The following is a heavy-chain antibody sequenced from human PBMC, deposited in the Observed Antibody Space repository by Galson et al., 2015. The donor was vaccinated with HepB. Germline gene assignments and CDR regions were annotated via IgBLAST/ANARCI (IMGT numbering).Heavy chain of an antibody. Sequence: SLRLSCAVSGFTFSSYGMHWVRQAPGKGLEWVALISYDGSNKYYADSVKGRFTISRDNFKNTLYLQMNSLRAEDTAVYYCAKDLRYEPYYDSSGYLVPDYWGQGTLVTVSS. CDR1: GFTFSSYG. D-gene: IGHD3-22*01. V-gene: IGHV3-30*18. CDR2: ISYDGSNK. CDR3: AKDLRYEPYYDSSGYLVPDY. J-gene: IGHJ4*02.